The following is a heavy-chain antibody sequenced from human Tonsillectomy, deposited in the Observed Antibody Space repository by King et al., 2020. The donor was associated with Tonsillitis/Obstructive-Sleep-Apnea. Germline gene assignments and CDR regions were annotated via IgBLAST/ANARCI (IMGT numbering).Heavy chain of an antibody. CDR3: TTEWTKWDAFDI. V-gene: IGHV3-15*01. J-gene: IGHJ3*02. Sequence: VQLVESGGGLVKPGGSLTLSCSPSGFTFNNAWMSWVRQAPGRGLEWVGRIKSEADGGTTGYAAPVKGRFTISRDDSINTVYLQMNSLKIEDTAVYYCTTEWTKWDAFDIWGQGTMVSVSS. D-gene: IGHD1-26*01. CDR2: IKSEADGGTT. CDR1: GFTFNNAW.